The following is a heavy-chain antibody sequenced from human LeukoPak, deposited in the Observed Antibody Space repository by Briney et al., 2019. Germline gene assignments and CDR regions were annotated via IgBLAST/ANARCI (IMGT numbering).Heavy chain of an antibody. CDR1: GFTFTSYD. CDR2: MNPNSGNT. Sequence: GASVKVSCKASGFTFTSYDINWVRQAPGQGLEWMGWMNPNSGNTRYAQKVQGRITMTRDTSISTAYMELSRLRSDDTAVYYCARPLLWWPQVGYFDYWGQGTLVTVSS. CDR3: ARPLLWWPQVGYFDY. V-gene: IGHV1-8*01. J-gene: IGHJ4*02. D-gene: IGHD4/OR15-4a*01.